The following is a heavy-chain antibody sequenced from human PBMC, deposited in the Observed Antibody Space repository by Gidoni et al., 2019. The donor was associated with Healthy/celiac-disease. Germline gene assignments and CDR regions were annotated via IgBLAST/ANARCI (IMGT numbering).Heavy chain of an antibody. CDR3: AKGPLSGWYYFNF. Sequence: EVQLLESGGGLVQPGESLRLSCAASGFTFYYYAMTWVRQAPGKGLEWVSAISGSDDSTYYADSVKGRFTISRDNSKNTLYLQMNSLRVEDTAAYYCAKGPLSGWYYFNFWGQGTLVTVSS. CDR1: GFTFYYYA. V-gene: IGHV3-23*01. J-gene: IGHJ4*02. CDR2: ISGSDDST. D-gene: IGHD6-19*01.